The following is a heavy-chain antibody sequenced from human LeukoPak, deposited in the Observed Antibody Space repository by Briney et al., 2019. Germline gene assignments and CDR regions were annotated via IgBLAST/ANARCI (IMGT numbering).Heavy chain of an antibody. CDR1: GYTFTGYY. CDR3: ARARLLYCTNGVCYMSPFDY. CDR2: INPNSGGT. D-gene: IGHD2-8*01. J-gene: IGHJ4*02. Sequence: GASVKVSCKAPGYTFTGYYMHWVRQAPGQGLEWMGWINPNSGGTNYAQKFQGRVTMTRDTSISTACMELSRLRSDDTAVYYCARARLLYCTNGVCYMSPFDYWGQGTLVTVSS. V-gene: IGHV1-2*02.